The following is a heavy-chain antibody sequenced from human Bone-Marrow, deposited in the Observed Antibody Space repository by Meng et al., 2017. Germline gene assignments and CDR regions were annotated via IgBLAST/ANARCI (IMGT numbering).Heavy chain of an antibody. CDR2: SGHFGNT. D-gene: IGHD3-3*01. J-gene: IGHJ5*02. CDR1: GGSLSGYY. Sequence: VQLQQWGAGLLKPSETLSLTCAVFGGSLSGYYCNWFRQPPGKGLERIGGSGHFGNTIYNPSLKGRLTISVDTSKNQISLRLSSVIAADTAVYYCVYFWSGYFTSGQGTLVTVSS. CDR3: VYFWSGYFT. V-gene: IGHV4-34*01.